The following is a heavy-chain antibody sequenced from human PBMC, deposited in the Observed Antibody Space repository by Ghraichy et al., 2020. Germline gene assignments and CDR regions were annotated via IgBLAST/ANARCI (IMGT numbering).Heavy chain of an antibody. CDR3: AKVGSEFY. Sequence: GGSLRLSCAASIFSFHSFSMSWVRQAPGKGLEWVSTISGSGTDTHYADPVKGRFTISRDNSRNILYLQMNNLKADDTAMYYCAKVGSEFYWGQGTLVTVSS. CDR2: ISGSGTDT. J-gene: IGHJ4*02. CDR1: IFSFHSFS. D-gene: IGHD3-16*01. V-gene: IGHV3-23*01.